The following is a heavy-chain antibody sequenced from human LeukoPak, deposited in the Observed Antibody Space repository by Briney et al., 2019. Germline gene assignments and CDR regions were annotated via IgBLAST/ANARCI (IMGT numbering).Heavy chain of an antibody. CDR1: GGSISSYY. CDR2: IYYSGST. Sequence: PSETLSLTCTVSGGSISSYYWSWIRQPPGKGLEWIGYIYYSGSTNYNPSLKSRVTISVGTSKNQFSLKLSSVTAADTAVYYWASSSAAEIYYFDYWGQGTLVTVSS. J-gene: IGHJ4*02. CDR3: ASSSAAEIYYFDY. V-gene: IGHV4-59*08. D-gene: IGHD6-13*01.